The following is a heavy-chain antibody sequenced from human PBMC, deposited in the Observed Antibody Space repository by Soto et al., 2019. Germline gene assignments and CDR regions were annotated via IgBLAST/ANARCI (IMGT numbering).Heavy chain of an antibody. D-gene: IGHD3-9*01. CDR1: GFTFINFA. CDR2: ISHTDDDP. CDR3: ARDPSTGYADY. J-gene: IGHJ4*02. Sequence: GGSLRLSCAASGFTFINFAMTLVRQAPGKGLECVSSISHTDDDPFYADSVKGRFTISRDNSKNTLYLQMNSLRAEDTALYYCARDPSTGYADYWGQGTLVTVSS. V-gene: IGHV3-23*01.